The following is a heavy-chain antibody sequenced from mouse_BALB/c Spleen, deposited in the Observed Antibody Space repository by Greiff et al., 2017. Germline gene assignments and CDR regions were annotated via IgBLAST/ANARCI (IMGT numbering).Heavy chain of an antibody. CDR2: ISSGGSYT. CDR1: GFTFTSYS. V-gene: IGHV5-6-4*01. CDR3: ARMGLYWYFDV. Sequence: DVQLVESGGGLVKPGGSLKLSCAASGFTFTSYSMSWVRQTPEKRLEWVATISSGGSYTYYPDSVKGRFTISRDNAKNTLYLQMSSLKSEDTAMYYCARMGLYWYFDVWGAGTTVTVSS. J-gene: IGHJ1*01.